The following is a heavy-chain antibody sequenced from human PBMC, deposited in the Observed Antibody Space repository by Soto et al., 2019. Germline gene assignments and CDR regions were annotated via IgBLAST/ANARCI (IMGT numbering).Heavy chain of an antibody. D-gene: IGHD2-15*01. CDR2: IYYSGST. V-gene: IGHV4-59*01. CDR3: AGGRFAASPAEDYYYMDV. CDR1: GGSISGYY. J-gene: IGHJ6*03. Sequence: SETLSLTCTVSGGSISGYYWSWIRQPPGKGLEWIGYIYYSGSTNYNPSLKSRVTISVDTSKNQFSLNLSSVTAADTAVYYCAGGRFAASPAEDYYYMDVWGKGTTVTVSS.